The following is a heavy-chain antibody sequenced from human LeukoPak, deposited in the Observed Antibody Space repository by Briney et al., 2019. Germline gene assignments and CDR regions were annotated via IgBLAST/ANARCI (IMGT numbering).Heavy chain of an antibody. CDR1: GFTFSSYE. J-gene: IGHJ4*02. CDR3: ARVVIGYSSDY. V-gene: IGHV3-48*03. Sequence: GGSLRLSCAASGFTFSSYEMNWVRQAPGKGLEWVSYIISSGSTIYYADSVKGRFTISRDNAKNSLYLQMNSLRAEDTAVYYCARVVIGYSSDYWGQGTLVTVSS. CDR2: IISSGSTI. D-gene: IGHD6-13*01.